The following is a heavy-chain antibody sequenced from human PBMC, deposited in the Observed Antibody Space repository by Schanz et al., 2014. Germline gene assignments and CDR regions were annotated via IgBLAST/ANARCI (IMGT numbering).Heavy chain of an antibody. Sequence: QVQLVESGGGLVKPGGSLRLSCTASGFTFRDYQMTWIRQAPGKGLEWVSYITSGSAKFYADSVKGRFTISRDNSKNTLHLQMNSLRVEDTAVYYCAKDDTQVNGMDVWGQGTTVTVS. CDR1: GFTFRDYQ. CDR2: ITSGSAK. V-gene: IGHV3-11*04. CDR3: AKDDTQVNGMDV. J-gene: IGHJ6*02.